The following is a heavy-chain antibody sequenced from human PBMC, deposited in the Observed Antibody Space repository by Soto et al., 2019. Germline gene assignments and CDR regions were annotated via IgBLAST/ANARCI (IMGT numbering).Heavy chain of an antibody. V-gene: IGHV4-30-4*01. Sequence: LSLTCTVSGGSIRNGDYYWGWIRQPPGKGLEWIGHVYYSGTTYSHPSLNSRVSISVDTSENQFSLRLTSVTAADTAVYYCVTVNLVGAAYYFDYWGPGTLVTVSS. CDR3: VTVNLVGAAYYFDY. CDR2: VYYSGTT. J-gene: IGHJ4*02. CDR1: GGSIRNGDYY. D-gene: IGHD1-26*01.